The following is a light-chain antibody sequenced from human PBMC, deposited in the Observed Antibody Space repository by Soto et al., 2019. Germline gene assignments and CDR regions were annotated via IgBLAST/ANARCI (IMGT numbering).Light chain of an antibody. Sequence: EVMMTQFPDTVSVTPGETVTLSCGASQSVRTNLAWYQQRPGQAPRLLIHYSSTRATDVPARFSGSGSGTDFTLTISSLEPEDFAVYYCQQRSNWPQTFGQGTKVDNK. CDR2: YSS. J-gene: IGKJ1*01. V-gene: IGKV3-11*01. CDR3: QQRSNWPQT. CDR1: QSVRTN.